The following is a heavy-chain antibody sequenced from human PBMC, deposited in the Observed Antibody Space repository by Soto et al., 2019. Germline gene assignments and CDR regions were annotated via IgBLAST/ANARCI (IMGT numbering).Heavy chain of an antibody. Sequence: GASVKVSCKASGGTFSSYAISWVRQAPGQGLEWMGGIIPIFGTANYAQKFQGRVTITADESTSTAYMELSSLRSEDTAVYYCAKDGLVDYYDSSGYWDDYWGQGTLVTVSS. D-gene: IGHD3-22*01. CDR2: IIPIFGTA. CDR3: AKDGLVDYYDSSGYWDDY. V-gene: IGHV1-69*13. CDR1: GGTFSSYA. J-gene: IGHJ4*02.